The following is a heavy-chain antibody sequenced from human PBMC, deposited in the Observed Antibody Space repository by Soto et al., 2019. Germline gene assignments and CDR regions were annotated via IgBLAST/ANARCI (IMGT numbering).Heavy chain of an antibody. CDR2: IYYSGST. CDR3: ARIKSGATMVRGVIMDV. J-gene: IGHJ6*04. V-gene: IGHV4-39*01. CDR1: GGSISSSSYY. Sequence: PSETLSLTCTVSGGSISSSSYYWGWIRQPPGKGLEWIGSIYYSGSTYYNPSLKSRVTISVDTSKNQFSLKLSSVTAADTAVYYCARIKSGATMVRGVIMDVWGKGTTVTVSS. D-gene: IGHD3-10*01.